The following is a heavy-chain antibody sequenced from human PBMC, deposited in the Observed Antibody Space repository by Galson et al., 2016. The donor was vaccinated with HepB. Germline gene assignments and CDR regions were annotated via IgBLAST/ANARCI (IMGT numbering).Heavy chain of an antibody. Sequence: SLRLSCAPPGFTFSSFSMHWVRQAPGKGLEWLSYISSSGDAVYYADSVRGRFTISRDNAKNSLFLQMNSLRVEDTAVYYCARDLGVHAGNYWGQGPLVSVSS. CDR3: ARDLGVHAGNY. J-gene: IGHJ4*02. CDR2: ISSSGDAV. V-gene: IGHV3-48*01. D-gene: IGHD3-16*01. CDR1: GFTFSSFS.